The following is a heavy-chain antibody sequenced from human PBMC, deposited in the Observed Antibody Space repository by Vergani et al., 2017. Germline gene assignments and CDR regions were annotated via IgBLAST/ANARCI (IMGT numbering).Heavy chain of an antibody. CDR2: IKSKTDGGTT. CDR3: VKDAGSYENFFDS. J-gene: IGHJ4*02. Sequence: EVQLVESGGGLVKPGGSLRLSCAASGFTFNKAWMNWVRQAPGKGLEWVSRIKSKTDGGTTDYAAPVTGRFTISREDSKTTLYLEMNSLRPEDTATYYCVKDAGSYENFFDSWGQGTLVTVSS. V-gene: IGHV3-15*01. CDR1: GFTFNKAW. D-gene: IGHD1-26*01.